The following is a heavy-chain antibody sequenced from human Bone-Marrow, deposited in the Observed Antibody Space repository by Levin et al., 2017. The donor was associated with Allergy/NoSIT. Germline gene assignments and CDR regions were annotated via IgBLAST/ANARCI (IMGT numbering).Heavy chain of an antibody. CDR1: GYTFTSYG. J-gene: IGHJ4*02. V-gene: IGHV1-18*01. D-gene: IGHD6-19*01. Sequence: GESLKISCKASGYTFTSYGISWVRQAPGQGLEWMGWISAYNGNTNYAQKLQGRVTMTTDTSTSTAYMELRSLRSDDTAVYYCARDESSGWDPYFDYWGQGTLVTVSS. CDR2: ISAYNGNT. CDR3: ARDESSGWDPYFDY.